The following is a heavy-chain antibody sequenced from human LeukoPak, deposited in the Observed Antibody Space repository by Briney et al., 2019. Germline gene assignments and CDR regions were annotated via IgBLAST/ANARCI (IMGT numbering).Heavy chain of an antibody. V-gene: IGHV1-18*04. CDR3: ARGVLYDFWSGSDY. J-gene: IGHJ4*02. D-gene: IGHD3-3*01. CDR1: GYIFTGYY. CDR2: ISAYNGNT. Sequence: ASVKVSCKASGYIFTGYYMHWVRQAPGQGLEWMGWISAYNGNTNYAQKIQGRVTMTTDTSTSTAYMGLRSLRSDDTAVYYCARGVLYDFWSGSDYWGQGTLVTVSS.